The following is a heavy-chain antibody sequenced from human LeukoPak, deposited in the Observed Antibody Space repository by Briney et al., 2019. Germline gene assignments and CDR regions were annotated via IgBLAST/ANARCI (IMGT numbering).Heavy chain of an antibody. J-gene: IGHJ6*02. D-gene: IGHD6-13*01. V-gene: IGHV1-18*01. CDR3: AKVTAAPDYYYYYRMDV. CDR1: GYTFISYG. Sequence: ASVKVSCKASGYTFISYGINWVRQAPGQGLEWMGWISAYNGNTNSAQKLQGRLTMTTDTSTSTAYMELRSLRSDDTAVYYCAKVTAAPDYYYYYRMDVWGQGTTVTVSS. CDR2: ISAYNGNT.